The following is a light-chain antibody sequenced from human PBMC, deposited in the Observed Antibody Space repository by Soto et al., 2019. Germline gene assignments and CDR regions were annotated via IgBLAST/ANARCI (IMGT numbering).Light chain of an antibody. V-gene: IGKV1-39*01. CDR2: TAS. CDR1: QYISTY. Sequence: DIQMTQSPSSLSASVGDRVTITCRASQYISTYLNWFQQKPGKAPTLLIYTASSLQGGVPSRFSGNGSGTDFTLTISSLQPEDFATYFCQQNYNSPPLTFGGGTKV. J-gene: IGKJ4*01. CDR3: QQNYNSPPLT.